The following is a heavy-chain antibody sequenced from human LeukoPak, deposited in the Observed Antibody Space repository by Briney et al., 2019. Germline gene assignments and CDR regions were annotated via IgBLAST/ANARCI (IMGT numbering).Heavy chain of an antibody. CDR1: GFTSISYA. J-gene: IGHJ4*02. CDR2: ISGSGGST. D-gene: IGHD4-23*01. CDR3: AKCLGDGGNYYFDY. V-gene: IGHV3-23*01. Sequence: GGSLRLSCAASGFTSISYAMSWVRQAPGGGREWVSAISGSGGSTYYADSVKGRFTISRDNTKNTLHLQINSLRADAAAVYYCAKCLGDGGNYYFDYWGQGTLVTVSS.